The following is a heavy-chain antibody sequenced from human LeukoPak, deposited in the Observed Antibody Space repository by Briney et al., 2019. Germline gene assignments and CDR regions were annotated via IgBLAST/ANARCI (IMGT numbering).Heavy chain of an antibody. CDR3: ARDLIHRSGEANY. CDR1: RFTFSDFY. CDR2: ISSSGSST. J-gene: IGHJ4*02. V-gene: IGHV3-11*05. D-gene: IGHD3-22*01. Sequence: GGSLRLSCATSRFTFSDFYMSWIRQAPGKGLEWIPYISSSGSSTNYADSVKGRFTISRDNAKNSLYLQMNSLRAEDTAVYYCARDLIHRSGEANYWGWGTLVTVSS.